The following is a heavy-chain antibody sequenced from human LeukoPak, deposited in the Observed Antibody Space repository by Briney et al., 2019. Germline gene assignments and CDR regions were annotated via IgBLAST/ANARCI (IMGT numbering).Heavy chain of an antibody. CDR2: IYYNGDT. J-gene: IGHJ5*02. CDR1: GGSISTYF. D-gene: IGHD3-10*01. Sequence: PSETLSLTSTVSGGSISTYFWTWIRQPPGKGLEWIGYIYYNGDTNYDPSLKSRVTISLDTFKNQFSLKLSSVTAADTAVYYCARVTMVGGFDPWGQGTLVTVSS. V-gene: IGHV4-59*08. CDR3: ARVTMVGGFDP.